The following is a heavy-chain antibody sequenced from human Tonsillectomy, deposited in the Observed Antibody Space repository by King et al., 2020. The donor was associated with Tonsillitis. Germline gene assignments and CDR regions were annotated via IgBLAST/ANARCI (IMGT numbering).Heavy chain of an antibody. J-gene: IGHJ4*02. CDR1: GGSISSGGYY. Sequence: VQLQESGPGLVKPSQTLSLSCTVSGGSISSGGYYWSWIRQHPGKGLEWIGYIHYSGSTYYNPSLKSRVTISVDKSKNQFSLKLSSVTAADTAVYYCAGGGDVSAAGRFDFWGQGTLVTVSS. V-gene: IGHV4-31*03. CDR3: AGGGDVSAAGRFDF. CDR2: IHYSGST. D-gene: IGHD6-13*01.